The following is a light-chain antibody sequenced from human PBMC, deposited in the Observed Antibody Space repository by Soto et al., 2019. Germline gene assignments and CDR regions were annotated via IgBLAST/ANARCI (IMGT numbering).Light chain of an antibody. CDR2: AAS. Sequence: EIVLTQSPGTLSLSPGERATLSCRASQSVTSNYLAWYQQKPGQAPRILIFAASSRATGIPDRFSGSGSGTDLTLSISRLEPEDFAVYYCQQYGTSPRTFGQGTKV. CDR1: QSVTSNY. J-gene: IGKJ1*01. CDR3: QQYGTSPRT. V-gene: IGKV3-20*01.